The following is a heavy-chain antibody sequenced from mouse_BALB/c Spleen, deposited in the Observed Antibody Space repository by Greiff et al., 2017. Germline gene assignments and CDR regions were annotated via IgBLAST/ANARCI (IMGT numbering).Heavy chain of an antibody. Sequence: VQLQRTGPELVKPGASVKISCKASGYSFTDYIMLWVKQSHGKSLEWIGNINPYYGSTSYNLKFKGKATLTVDKSSSTAYMQLNSLTSEDSAVYYCARSGGDDGSPYYFDYWGQGTTLTVSS. CDR1: GYSFTDYI. CDR2: INPYYGST. V-gene: IGHV1-39*01. CDR3: ARSGGDDGSPYYFDY. J-gene: IGHJ2*01. D-gene: IGHD2-3*01.